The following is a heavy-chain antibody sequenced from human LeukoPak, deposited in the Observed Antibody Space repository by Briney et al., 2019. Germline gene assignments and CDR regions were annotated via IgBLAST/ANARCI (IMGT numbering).Heavy chain of an antibody. Sequence: SETLSLTCTVSGGSISSSSYYWGWIRQPPGTGLEWIGSIYYSGSTYYNPSLKSRVTISVDTSKNQFSLKLSSVTAADTAVYYCARANMVRGVGSFFDRNWFDPWGQGTLVTVSS. CDR3: ARANMVRGVGSFFDRNWFDP. CDR2: IYYSGST. D-gene: IGHD3-10*01. V-gene: IGHV4-39*01. J-gene: IGHJ5*02. CDR1: GGSISSSSYY.